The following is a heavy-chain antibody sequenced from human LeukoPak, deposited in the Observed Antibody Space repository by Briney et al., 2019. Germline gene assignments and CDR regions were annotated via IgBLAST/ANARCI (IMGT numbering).Heavy chain of an antibody. CDR1: GGSFSGYY. V-gene: IGHV4-34*01. D-gene: IGHD2-15*01. CDR3: ARLVCGGGSCPAEFDY. Sequence: SETLSLTCAVYGGSFSGYYWSWIRQPPGKGLEWIGEINHSGSTNYNPSLKSRVTISVDTSKNQFSLKLSSETATDTAVYYCARLVCGGGSCPAEFDYWGQGTLVTVSS. CDR2: INHSGST. J-gene: IGHJ4*02.